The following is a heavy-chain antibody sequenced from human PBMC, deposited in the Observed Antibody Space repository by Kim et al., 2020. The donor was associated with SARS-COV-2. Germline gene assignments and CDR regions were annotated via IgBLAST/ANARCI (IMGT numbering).Heavy chain of an antibody. CDR1: GDSITSFGYY. J-gene: IGHJ3*01. Sequence: SETLSLTCTVSGDSITSFGYYWSWLRQYPGKGLEWIGYIFYSGSTSYKPSLKSRIAISLETSKNQFSLRLISVTAADTAIYYCARNARRYFGTVDAFDLWGQGTLVTVSS. V-gene: IGHV4-31*03. CDR2: IFYSGST. D-gene: IGHD1-7*01. CDR3: ARNARRYFGTVDAFDL.